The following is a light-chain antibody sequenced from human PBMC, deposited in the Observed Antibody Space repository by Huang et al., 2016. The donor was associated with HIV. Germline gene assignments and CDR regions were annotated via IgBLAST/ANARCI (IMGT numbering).Light chain of an antibody. V-gene: IGKV1-39*01. Sequence: DIQMTQSPSSLSASVGDRLTITCRASQDVITYLNLYRQKPGEAPKVLIYGASNLEGGVPSRFSGSGSGTYFTLTINNLQPEDFATYTCQQSYNTPWTFGQGTKVEVK. CDR3: QQSYNTPWT. CDR1: QDVITY. J-gene: IGKJ1*01. CDR2: GAS.